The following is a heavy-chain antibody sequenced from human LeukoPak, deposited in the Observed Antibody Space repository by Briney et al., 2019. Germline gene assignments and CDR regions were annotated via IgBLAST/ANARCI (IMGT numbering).Heavy chain of an antibody. Sequence: GGSLRLSCAASGFTFNNYWMSWVRQAPGKGLEWVANIKPDGGEKYYADSVKGRFTISRDNAKNSLYLQMNSLRAEDTAVYYCARTAVVTPVQDYWGQGTLVTVSS. J-gene: IGHJ4*02. CDR1: GFTFNNYW. V-gene: IGHV3-7*03. CDR2: IKPDGGEK. CDR3: ARTAVVTPVQDY. D-gene: IGHD4-23*01.